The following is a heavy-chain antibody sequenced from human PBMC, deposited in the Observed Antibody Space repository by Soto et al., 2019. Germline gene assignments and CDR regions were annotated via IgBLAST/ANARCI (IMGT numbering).Heavy chain of an antibody. D-gene: IGHD3-10*01. CDR1: GFTFSNYW. CDR2: INSDGSSI. Sequence: EVQLVESGGGLVQPGGSLRLSCAASGFTFSNYWMHWVRQAPGKGLVWVSRINSDGSSINYADSVKGQFTISRDNAKHTLYLQMSSLRAEDTAVYYCGRGASGSYRLDYWGQGTLVTVSS. V-gene: IGHV3-74*01. CDR3: GRGASGSYRLDY. J-gene: IGHJ4*02.